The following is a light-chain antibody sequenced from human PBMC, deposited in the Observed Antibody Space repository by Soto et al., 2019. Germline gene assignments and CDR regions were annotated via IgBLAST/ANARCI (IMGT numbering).Light chain of an antibody. CDR3: HQYGTSPLT. CDR2: GAS. CDR1: QSVTSGY. J-gene: IGKJ4*01. V-gene: IGKV3-20*01. Sequence: EMVLTQSPGTLSLSPGERATLYCRASQSVTSGYLAWYQQKPGQSPRLLMYGASSRATGVPDRFSGSGSGTDFTLTITRLEPEDFAVYYCHQYGTSPLTFGGGTKVDIK.